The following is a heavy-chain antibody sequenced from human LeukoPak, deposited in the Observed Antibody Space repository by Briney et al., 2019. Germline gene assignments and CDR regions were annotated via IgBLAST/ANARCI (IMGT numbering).Heavy chain of an antibody. D-gene: IGHD6-13*01. Sequence: PGRSLRLSCAASGFTFSSYGMHWVRQAPGKGLEWVAVISYDGSNKYYADSVKGRFTISRDNSKNTLYLQMNSLRAEDTAVYYCARAQDPYYSSPPDKWGQGTLVTVSS. CDR2: ISYDGSNK. CDR1: GFTFSSYG. V-gene: IGHV3-30*03. J-gene: IGHJ4*02. CDR3: ARAQDPYYSSPPDK.